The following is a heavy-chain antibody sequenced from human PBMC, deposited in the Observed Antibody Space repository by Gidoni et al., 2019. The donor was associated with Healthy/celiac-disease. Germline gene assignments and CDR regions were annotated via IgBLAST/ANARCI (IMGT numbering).Heavy chain of an antibody. CDR1: AWSFSGYY. CDR2: IHQSGST. D-gene: IGHD3-22*01. CDR3: ARGFGSGYYRWFDP. J-gene: IGHJ5*02. Sequence: QVQLQQWGAGLLKPSETLSLTCAVYAWSFSGYYWIWNRQPPGKGLAWIGEIHQSGSTNYNPSLKSRVTISVDTSKNQFSLKLSSVTAADTAVYYCARGFGSGYYRWFDPWGQGTLVTVSS. V-gene: IGHV4-34*01.